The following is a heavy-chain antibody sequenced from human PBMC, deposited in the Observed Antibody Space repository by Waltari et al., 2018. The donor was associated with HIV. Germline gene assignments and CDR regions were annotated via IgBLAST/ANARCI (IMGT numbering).Heavy chain of an antibody. J-gene: IGHJ3*01. CDR1: GFTFSDSW. V-gene: IGHV3-7*01. CDR2: IKEDGSEM. Sequence: MQLVESGGGLVQPGGSLRPSCLASGFTFSDSWMTWVRQAPGKGLEWVANIKEDGSEMYYVDSVKGRFTISRDNAKNSLFLQMNSLRAEDTAVYHCARWSVLWGQGTMVTVSS. CDR3: ARWSVL. D-gene: IGHD3-3*01.